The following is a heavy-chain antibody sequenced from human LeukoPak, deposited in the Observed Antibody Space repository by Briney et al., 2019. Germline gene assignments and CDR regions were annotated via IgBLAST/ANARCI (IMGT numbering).Heavy chain of an antibody. D-gene: IGHD5-24*01. CDR1: GGSIRSSYYY. CDR2: IYDSGST. Sequence: SETLSLTCTVSGGSIRSSYYYWGWIRQPPGKGLEWIGSIYDSGSTYYNPSLKSRVIISVDTSKNQFSLKLSSVTAADTAVYYCARSDQRWLYSDYWGQGTLVTVSS. J-gene: IGHJ4*02. V-gene: IGHV4-39*07. CDR3: ARSDQRWLYSDY.